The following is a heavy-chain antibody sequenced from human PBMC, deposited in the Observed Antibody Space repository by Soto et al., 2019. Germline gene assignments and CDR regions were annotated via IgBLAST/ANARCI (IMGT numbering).Heavy chain of an antibody. CDR1: GFTFSAYS. V-gene: IGHV3-21*01. CDR3: ASPPISYYYMAV. Sequence: GGSLRLSCAAAGFTFSAYSMNWVRQAPGKGLEWVSFISSSGNFIYYADSVKGRFTISRDNAKKSLFLQMNSLRADDTAVYYCASPPISYYYMAVWGKGTTVTVSS. J-gene: IGHJ6*03. CDR2: ISSSGNFI. D-gene: IGHD2-21*01.